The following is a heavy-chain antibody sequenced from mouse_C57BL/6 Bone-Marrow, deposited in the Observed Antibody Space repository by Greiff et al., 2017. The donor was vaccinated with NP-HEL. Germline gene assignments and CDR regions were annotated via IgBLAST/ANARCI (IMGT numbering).Heavy chain of an antibody. Sequence: EVKLVESGGDLVKPGGSLKLSCAASGFTFSSYGMSWVRQTPDKRLEWVATISSGGSYTYYPDSVKGRFTISRDNAKNTLYLQMSSLKSEDTAMYYCARHRDGYYGKYFDVWGTGTTVTVSS. D-gene: IGHD2-3*01. V-gene: IGHV5-6*01. CDR1: GFTFSSYG. J-gene: IGHJ1*03. CDR3: ARHRDGYYGKYFDV. CDR2: ISSGGSYT.